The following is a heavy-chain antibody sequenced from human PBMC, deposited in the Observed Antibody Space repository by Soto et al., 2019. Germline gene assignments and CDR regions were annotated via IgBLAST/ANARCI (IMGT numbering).Heavy chain of an antibody. J-gene: IGHJ4*02. CDR3: ARVVSGWYDY. CDR2: INASGGST. CDR1: GYTFTSYY. D-gene: IGHD6-19*01. V-gene: IGHV1-46*01. Sequence: QVQLVQSGAEVKKPGASVKVSCKASGYTFTSYYMHWVRQAPGQGLEWMGIINASGGSTGYAQKFHGRVTRPRDTSTSTVYMELSSLRSEDTAVYYCARVVSGWYDYWGQGTLVTVSS.